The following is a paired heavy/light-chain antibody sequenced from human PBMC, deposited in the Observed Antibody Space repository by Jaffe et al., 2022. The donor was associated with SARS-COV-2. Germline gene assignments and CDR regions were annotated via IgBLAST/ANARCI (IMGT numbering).Heavy chain of an antibody. J-gene: IGHJ6*02. CDR1: GGSISSYY. Sequence: QVQLQESGPGLVKPSETLSLTCTVSGGSISSYYWSWIRQPPGKGLEWIGYIYYSGSTNYSPSLKSRVTISVDTSKNQFSLKLSSVTAADTAVYYCARAPYYYDSSARWYYYYAMDVWGQGTTVTVSS. CDR2: IYYSGST. CDR3: ARAPYYYDSSARWYYYYAMDV. D-gene: IGHD3-22*01. V-gene: IGHV4-59*01.
Light chain of an antibody. Sequence: EIVLTQSPGTLSLSPGERVTLSCRASQSVSSSYLAWYQQKPGQAPRLLIYGASSRATGIPDRFSGSGSGTDFTLTISRLEPEDFAVYYCQQYGRSPFTFGPGTKVDIK. CDR2: GAS. J-gene: IGKJ3*01. CDR1: QSVSSSY. CDR3: QQYGRSPFT. V-gene: IGKV3-20*01.